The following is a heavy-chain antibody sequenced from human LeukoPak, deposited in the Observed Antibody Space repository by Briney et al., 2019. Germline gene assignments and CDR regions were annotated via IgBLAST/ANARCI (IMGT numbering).Heavy chain of an antibody. V-gene: IGHV3-7*02. CDR2: INRDGTTK. CDR3: ARVWENYYDSSGYLNAFDI. J-gene: IGHJ3*02. Sequence: GGSLRLSCAASGFTFSSYWMTWVRQAPGKGLDWVANINRDGTTKNYVDSVQGRFTISRDNAQSSLLQMSSLRAEDMAVYYCARVWENYYDSSGYLNAFDIWGQGTMVTVSS. D-gene: IGHD3-22*01. CDR1: GFTFSSYW.